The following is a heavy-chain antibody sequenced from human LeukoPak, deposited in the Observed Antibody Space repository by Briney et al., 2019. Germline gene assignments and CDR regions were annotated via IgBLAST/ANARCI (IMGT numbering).Heavy chain of an antibody. J-gene: IGHJ4*02. V-gene: IGHV3-66*01. Sequence: PGGSLRLSCAASGFTVSSNYMSWVRQAPGKGLEWVSVIYSGGSTYYADSVKGRFTISRDNSKNTLYLQMNSLRPDDTAVYHCAKEPIPAAARFDHWGQGTLVTVSS. CDR2: IYSGGST. CDR3: AKEPIPAAARFDH. CDR1: GFTVSSNY. D-gene: IGHD6-13*01.